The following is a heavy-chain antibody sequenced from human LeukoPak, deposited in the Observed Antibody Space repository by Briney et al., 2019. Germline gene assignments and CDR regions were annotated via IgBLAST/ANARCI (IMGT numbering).Heavy chain of an antibody. CDR3: ARVGTDWWLGYGGPNVDGRAFDI. V-gene: IGHV4-31*03. CDR1: GGSISSGGYY. D-gene: IGHD4-23*01. J-gene: IGHJ3*02. CDR2: IFDSGST. Sequence: SQTQSLTCTVSGGSISSGGYYWGWIRQHPGKGLEWIGNIFDSGSTNYNPSLKSRVTISVDTSMTQFSLKLSSVTAEDTAVYYCARVGTDWWLGYGGPNVDGRAFDIWGQGTMVTVSS.